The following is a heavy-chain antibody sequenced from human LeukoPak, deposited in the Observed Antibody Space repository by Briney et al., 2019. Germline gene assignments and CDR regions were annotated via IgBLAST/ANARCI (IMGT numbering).Heavy chain of an antibody. CDR2: IYSGGST. CDR3: ARGYYGDPSQVYYFDY. V-gene: IGHV3-66*01. Sequence: PGGSLRLSCAASGFTASSNYMSWVRQAPGKGLEWVSVIYSGGSTYYADSVKGRFTISRDNAKNSLYLQMNSLRAEDTAVYYCARGYYGDPSQVYYFDYWGQGTLVTVSS. D-gene: IGHD4-17*01. CDR1: GFTASSNY. J-gene: IGHJ4*02.